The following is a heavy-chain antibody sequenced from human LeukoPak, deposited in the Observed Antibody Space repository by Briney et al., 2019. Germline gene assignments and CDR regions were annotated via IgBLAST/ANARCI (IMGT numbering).Heavy chain of an antibody. CDR1: GFTFSSYS. CDR3: ARGYYDSSGYCDY. V-gene: IGHV3-21*01. Sequence: GGSLRLSCAASGFTFSSYSMNWVRQAPGKGLEWFSSISSSSSYIYYADSVKGRFTISRDNAKNSLYLQMNSLRAEDTAVYYCARGYYDSSGYCDYWGQGTLVTVSS. CDR2: ISSSSSYI. J-gene: IGHJ4*02. D-gene: IGHD3-22*01.